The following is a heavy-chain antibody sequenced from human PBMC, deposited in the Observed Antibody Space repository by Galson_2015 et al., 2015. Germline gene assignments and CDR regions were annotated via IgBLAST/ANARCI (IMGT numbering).Heavy chain of an antibody. D-gene: IGHD5-24*01. CDR3: ARDPTEGSFDGGYNYMDV. J-gene: IGHJ6*03. Sequence: SLRLSCAASGFTFSSYGMHWVRQAPGKGLEWVAVIWYDGGKKYYGDSVKGRFTISRDNSKNTLYLQMNSLRAEDTAVYFCARDPTEGSFDGGYNYMDVWGKGTAVTASS. CDR2: IWYDGGKK. V-gene: IGHV3-33*01. CDR1: GFTFSSYG.